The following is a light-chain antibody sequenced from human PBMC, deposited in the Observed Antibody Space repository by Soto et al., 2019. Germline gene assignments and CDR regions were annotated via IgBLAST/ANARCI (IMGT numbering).Light chain of an antibody. J-gene: IGKJ1*01. CDR1: QSISTY. Sequence: DIQMTQSPSSLSASVGDRVTITCRASQSISTYVTWYHQRPGKAPKLLIYAASSLQSGVPSRFSTSRSSTTLTLTISSLQPEDYATYYCQQTYNTSQTFGQGTKVEIK. CDR2: AAS. CDR3: QQTYNTSQT. V-gene: IGKV1-39*01.